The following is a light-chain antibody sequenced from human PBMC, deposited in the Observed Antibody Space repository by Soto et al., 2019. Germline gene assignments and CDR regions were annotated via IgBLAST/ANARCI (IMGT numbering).Light chain of an antibody. CDR2: SAS. Sequence: EIVLTQSPGTLSLSPGERGTLSCRASQNLGALYLAWFQQKSGQAPRLLIYSASRRATGIPDRFTGSGSGTDFTLTINRVEPEDFAVYYCQQYGSSPRTFGQGTKVDIK. CDR1: QNLGALY. V-gene: IGKV3-20*01. CDR3: QQYGSSPRT. J-gene: IGKJ1*01.